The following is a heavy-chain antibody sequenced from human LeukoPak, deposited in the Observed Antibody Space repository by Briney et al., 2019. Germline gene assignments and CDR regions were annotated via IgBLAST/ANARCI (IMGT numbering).Heavy chain of an antibody. Sequence: SETLSLTCAVYGGSFSGHYWSWIRQSPGKGLEWIGEINHSGSTNYNPSLKSRVTISRDTSESQFSPKLSSVTAADTAVYYCAREYSTSSTSFDHWGQGTLVTVSS. D-gene: IGHD6-6*01. V-gene: IGHV4-34*01. CDR1: GGSFSGHY. CDR3: AREYSTSSTSFDH. J-gene: IGHJ4*02. CDR2: INHSGST.